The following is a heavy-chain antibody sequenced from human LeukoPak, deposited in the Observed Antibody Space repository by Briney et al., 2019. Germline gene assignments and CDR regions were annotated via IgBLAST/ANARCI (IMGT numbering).Heavy chain of an antibody. CDR2: IYSGGST. CDR1: GFTVSSNY. Sequence: GGSLRLSYAASGFTVSSNYMSWVRQAPGKGLEWVSVIYSGGSTYYADSVKGRFTISRDNSKNTLYLQMNSLRAEDTAVYYCARGGITKVRGTWFDPWGQGTLVTVSS. CDR3: ARGGITKVRGTWFDP. D-gene: IGHD3-10*01. V-gene: IGHV3-66*01. J-gene: IGHJ5*02.